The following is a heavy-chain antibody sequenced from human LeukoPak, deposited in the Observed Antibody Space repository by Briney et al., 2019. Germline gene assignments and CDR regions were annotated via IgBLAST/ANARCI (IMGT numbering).Heavy chain of an antibody. CDR3: ARGGLYSSTLGY. V-gene: IGHV3-48*03. J-gene: IGHJ4*02. CDR2: ISGSGTII. CDR1: GFTFSSYE. Sequence: PGGSLGLSCAASGFTFSSYEMQWVRQAPGKGLQWVSYISGSGTIIYYADSVKGRFTISRDNAKNSLYLQMSSLRAEDTAVYYCARGGLYSSTLGYWGQGTLVTVSS. D-gene: IGHD6-19*01.